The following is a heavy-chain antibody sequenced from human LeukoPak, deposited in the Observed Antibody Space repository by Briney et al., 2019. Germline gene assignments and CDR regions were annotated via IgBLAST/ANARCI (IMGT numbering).Heavy chain of an antibody. CDR2: IYSGGST. Sequence: GGSLRLSCAASGFTVSSNYMSWVRQAPGKGLEWVSIIYSGGSTFYADSVKGRFTISRDNSKNTLYLQMNSLRAEDTAVYYCAREYYYYMDVWGKGTTVTVSS. CDR3: AREYYYYMDV. V-gene: IGHV3-53*05. CDR1: GFTVSSNY. J-gene: IGHJ6*03.